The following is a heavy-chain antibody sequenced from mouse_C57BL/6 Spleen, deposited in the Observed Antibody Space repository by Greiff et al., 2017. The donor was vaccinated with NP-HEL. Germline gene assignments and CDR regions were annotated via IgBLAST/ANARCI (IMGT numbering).Heavy chain of an antibody. CDR1: GYSFTDYN. Sequence: EVQLQQSGPELVKPGASVKISCKASGYSFTDYNMNWVKQSNGKSLEWIGVINPNYGTTSYNQKFKGKATLTVDQSSSTAYMQLKSLTSEDSAVYYWARYDGYYGYYAMDYWGQRTSVTVSS. CDR2: INPNYGTT. CDR3: ARYDGYYGYYAMDY. V-gene: IGHV1-39*01. J-gene: IGHJ4*01. D-gene: IGHD2-3*01.